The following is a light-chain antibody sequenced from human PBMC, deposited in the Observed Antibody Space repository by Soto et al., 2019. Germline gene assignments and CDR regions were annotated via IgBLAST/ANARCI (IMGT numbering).Light chain of an antibody. CDR2: GAS. J-gene: IGKJ1*01. CDR3: LQYNNWWT. V-gene: IGKV3-15*01. CDR1: QSVSND. Sequence: EIVMTQSPATLSVSPGERATLSCRASQSVSNDLAWYQKKPGQAPRLLIYGASTRATGIPARFSGSGSGTEFTLTISSLQSEDFAVYYCLQYNNWWTFGQGTKFEIK.